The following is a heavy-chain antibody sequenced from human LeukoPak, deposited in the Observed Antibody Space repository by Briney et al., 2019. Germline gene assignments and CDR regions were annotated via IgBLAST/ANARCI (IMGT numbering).Heavy chain of an antibody. CDR1: GYTFTNYA. V-gene: IGHV1-3*01. J-gene: IGHJ4*02. Sequence: ASVKVSCKASGYTFTNYAVNWLRQAPGQRLEWMGWINAGNGDTKFSQNYQARVTITRDVSVSTAYMELSSLTSEDTAVYFCARGLWSAHRREYYFDSWGQGTLVTVSS. CDR3: ARGLWSAHRREYYFDS. CDR2: INAGNGDT. D-gene: IGHD3-3*01.